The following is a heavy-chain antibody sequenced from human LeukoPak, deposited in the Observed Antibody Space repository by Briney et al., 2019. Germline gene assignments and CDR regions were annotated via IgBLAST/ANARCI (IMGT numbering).Heavy chain of an antibody. J-gene: IGHJ6*03. CDR2: INPSGGST. CDR1: GYTFTGYY. D-gene: IGHD6-19*01. CDR3: ARVKVTRAVAGLGYYYYYMDV. V-gene: IGHV1-46*01. Sequence: GASVKLSCKASGYTFTGYYMHWVRQAPGQGLEWMGIINPSGGSTSYAQKFQGRVTMTRDMSTSTDYMELSSLRSEDTAVYYCARVKVTRAVAGLGYYYYYMDVWGKGTTVTVSS.